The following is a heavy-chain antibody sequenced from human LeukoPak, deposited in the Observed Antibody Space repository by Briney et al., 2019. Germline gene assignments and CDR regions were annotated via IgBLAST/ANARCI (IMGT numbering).Heavy chain of an antibody. CDR2: ISISGSKT. J-gene: IGHJ4*02. V-gene: IGHV3-23*01. Sequence: GGSLRLSCAASGFTFRNYQMNWVRQAPGKGLEWVSAISISGSKTYYADSVKGRFTISRDNSKDTLYLQTNSLRAEDTAVYYCANEVRPNDYWGQGTQVTVSS. D-gene: IGHD2-2*01. CDR3: ANEVRPNDY. CDR1: GFTFRNYQ.